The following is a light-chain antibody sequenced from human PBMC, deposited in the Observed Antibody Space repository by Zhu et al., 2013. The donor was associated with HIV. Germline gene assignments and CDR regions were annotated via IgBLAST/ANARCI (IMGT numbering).Light chain of an antibody. CDR3: QKYNSDPPLT. CDR2: GAS. V-gene: IGKV1-27*01. CDR1: QGIFNS. J-gene: IGKJ4*01. Sequence: DIQMTQSPSSLSASVGDRVTITCRASQGIFNSLAWYQQKPGTVPKLLISGASTLQSGVPSRFSGSGSGTDFTLTISSLQPEDVATYYCQKYNSDPPLTFGGGTKVEIK.